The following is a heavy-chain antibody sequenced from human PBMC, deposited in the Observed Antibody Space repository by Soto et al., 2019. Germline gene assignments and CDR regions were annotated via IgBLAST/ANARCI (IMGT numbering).Heavy chain of an antibody. V-gene: IGHV4-4*07. CDR1: GASISGFY. CDR3: VRDGTKTLREWFDP. CDR2: IYATGTT. Sequence: SETLSLTCTVSGASISGFYWSWIRKSAGKGLEWIGRIYATGTTDYNPSLKSRVMMSVDTSKKQFSLKLRSVTAADTAVYYCVRDGTKTLREWFDPWGQGMSVTVSS. J-gene: IGHJ5*02. D-gene: IGHD1-1*01.